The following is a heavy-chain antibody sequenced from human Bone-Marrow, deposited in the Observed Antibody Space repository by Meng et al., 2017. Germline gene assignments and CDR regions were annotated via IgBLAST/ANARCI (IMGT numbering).Heavy chain of an antibody. V-gene: IGHV3-23*01. J-gene: IGHJ6*02. Sequence: GESLKISCAASGFTFSSYAMSWVRQAPGKGLEWVSAISGSGGSTYYADSVKGRFTISRDNSKNTLYLQMNSLRAEDTAIYYCARDEKYYDSSGNKWVHEYYYYYGMDVWGQGTMVTVSS. CDR2: ISGSGGST. D-gene: IGHD3-22*01. CDR1: GFTFSSYA. CDR3: ARDEKYYDSSGNKWVHEYYYYYGMDV.